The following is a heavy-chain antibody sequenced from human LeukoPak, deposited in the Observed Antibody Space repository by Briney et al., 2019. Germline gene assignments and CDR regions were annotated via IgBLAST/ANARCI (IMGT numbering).Heavy chain of an antibody. J-gene: IGHJ6*03. V-gene: IGHV4-4*07. CDR3: ARESSGTYYNPLGYMDV. CDR1: GGSLSLYY. CDR2: IFTSGIT. D-gene: IGHD3-10*01. Sequence: NPSETLSLTCTVSGGSLSLYYWNWVRQPAGKGLEWIGRIFTSGITNHNPSLKSRVTMSVDTSKSQFSLNPSSVTAADTAVYYCARESSGTYYNPLGYMDVWGKGTTATVSS.